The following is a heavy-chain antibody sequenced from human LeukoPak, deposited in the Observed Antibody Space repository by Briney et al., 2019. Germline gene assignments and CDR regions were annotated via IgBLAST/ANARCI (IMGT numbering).Heavy chain of an antibody. CDR2: ISAGGGTT. CDR1: AFTFNNFA. V-gene: IGHV3-23*01. J-gene: IGHJ4*02. CDR3: ARRDGSRSFDY. Sequence: GGSLRLSCAASAFTFNNFAMSWVRQAPGKGLEWVSGISAGGGTTIYVDSVEGRFTISRDNSKNTLYLQMNSLRAEDTAVYYCARRDGSRSFDYWGQGTLVTVSS. D-gene: IGHD6-25*01.